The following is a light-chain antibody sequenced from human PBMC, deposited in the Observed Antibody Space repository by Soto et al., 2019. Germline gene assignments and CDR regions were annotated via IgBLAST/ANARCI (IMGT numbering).Light chain of an antibody. CDR3: AAWDDSLNGPV. Sequence: QSALTQPPSVSAAPRQRVTISCFGSSSNIGHNAVNWYQQLPGKAPKLLIYYDDLLPSGVSDRFSGSRSGTSASLAISGLQSDDEADYYCAAWDDSLNGPVFGTGTKLTVL. V-gene: IGLV1-36*01. CDR2: YDD. J-gene: IGLJ1*01. CDR1: SSNIGHNA.